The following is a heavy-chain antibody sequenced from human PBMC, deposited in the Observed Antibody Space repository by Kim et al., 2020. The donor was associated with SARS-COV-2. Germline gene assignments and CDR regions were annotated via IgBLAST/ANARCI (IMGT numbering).Heavy chain of an antibody. V-gene: IGHV1-46*01. CDR2: ITPSGGST. CDR3: ARDREGDWTFDY. D-gene: IGHD2-21*02. Sequence: ASVKVSCKASGYTFTSNHMHWVRQAPGQGLEWMGMITPSGGSTNYAQKFQGSVTMTRDTSTSTVYMELSSLRSEDMAVYYCARDREGDWTFDYWGQGTLVTVSP. J-gene: IGHJ4*02. CDR1: GYTFTSNH.